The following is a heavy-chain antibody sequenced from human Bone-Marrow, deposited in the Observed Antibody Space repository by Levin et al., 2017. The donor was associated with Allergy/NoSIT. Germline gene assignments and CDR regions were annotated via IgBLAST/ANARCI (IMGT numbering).Heavy chain of an antibody. Sequence: SETLSLTCSVSGASTKSYYWSWIRQPPGKGLEWIGHMFHTGKTNYNPSLKSRVTISLDTSENRLSLKLSSVTAADTARYYCARLISRSTWYFDYWGRGALVTVSS. D-gene: IGHD2-2*01. CDR1: GASTKSYY. CDR2: MFHTGKT. V-gene: IGHV4-59*08. J-gene: IGHJ4*02. CDR3: ARLISRSTWYFDY.